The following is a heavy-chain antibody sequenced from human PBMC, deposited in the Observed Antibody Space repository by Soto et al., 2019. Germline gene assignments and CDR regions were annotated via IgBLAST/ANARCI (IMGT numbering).Heavy chain of an antibody. CDR2: IYKGGSI. D-gene: IGHD3-22*01. CDR3: ARAYYDRSGYAVDP. V-gene: IGHV4-4*09. J-gene: IGHJ5*02. Sequence: SETLSLTCRVSGGSISNDYWTWIRQPPGKGLEWIGYIYKGGSINYNPSLKSRVTISVDTSNNQFSLKLSSVTAADTAVYYCARAYYDRSGYAVDPWGQGTLDPVSS. CDR1: GGSISNDY.